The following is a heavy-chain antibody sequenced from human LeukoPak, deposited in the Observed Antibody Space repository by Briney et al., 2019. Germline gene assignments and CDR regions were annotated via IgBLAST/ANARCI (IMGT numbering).Heavy chain of an antibody. CDR2: ISSSGSTT. CDR1: GFTFSSYW. CDR3: ARASSSWYWFDP. Sequence: PGGSLRLSCAASGFTFSSYWMSWVRQAPGKGLEWVSYISSSGSTTYYADSVKGRFTISRDNAKNSLYLQMNSLRAEDTAVYYCARASSSWYWFDPWGQGTLVTVSS. J-gene: IGHJ5*02. V-gene: IGHV3-48*04. D-gene: IGHD6-13*01.